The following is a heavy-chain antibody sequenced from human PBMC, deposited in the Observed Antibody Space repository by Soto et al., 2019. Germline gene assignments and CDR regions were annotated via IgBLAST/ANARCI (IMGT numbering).Heavy chain of an antibody. CDR2: IRAYNGNT. J-gene: IGHJ6*02. Sequence: AAVKVSCNSSGYTFTSYDISWVRQAPGQGLERMGWIRAYNGNTNHAQKLPGRVTLTTDTSTSTAYMELRSLSPDDTDVYYCAREVSFGELLGDFYYAYGMDVWGQGTTVTVSS. CDR1: GYTFTSYD. V-gene: IGHV1-18*01. D-gene: IGHD3-10*01. CDR3: AREVSFGELLGDFYYAYGMDV.